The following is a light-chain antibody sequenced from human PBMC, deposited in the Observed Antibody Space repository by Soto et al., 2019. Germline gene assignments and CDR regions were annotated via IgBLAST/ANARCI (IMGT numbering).Light chain of an antibody. CDR1: QSVRSNY. J-gene: IGKJ1*01. V-gene: IGKV3-20*01. Sequence: EIVLTQSPGTLSSSPGERATLSCRASQSVRSNYFAWYQQRPGQAPRLLIYGASCRAAGIPDSFSGSGSRMDLTLTSSRLVPEDFAAYYCQQYGSSLSGGFGKGTKVEIK. CDR3: QQYGSSLSGG. CDR2: GAS.